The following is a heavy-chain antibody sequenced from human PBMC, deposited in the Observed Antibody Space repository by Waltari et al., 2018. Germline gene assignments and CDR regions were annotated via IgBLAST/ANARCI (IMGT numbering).Heavy chain of an antibody. Sequence: EVQLVESGGGLVQPGRSLRLSCAASGFTFDDYAMHWVREAPGKGLEGVSGISWNSCSIGYADSVKGRFTISRDNAKNSLYLQMNSLRAEDTALYYCAKDIRIAAAGTIDDWGQGTLVTVSS. J-gene: IGHJ4*02. D-gene: IGHD6-13*01. CDR1: GFTFDDYA. CDR2: ISWNSCSI. CDR3: AKDIRIAAAGTIDD. V-gene: IGHV3-9*01.